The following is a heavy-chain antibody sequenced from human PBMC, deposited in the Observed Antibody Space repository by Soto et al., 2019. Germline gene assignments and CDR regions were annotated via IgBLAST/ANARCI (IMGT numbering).Heavy chain of an antibody. CDR2: IYPGDSDT. CDR1: GYSFTSYW. CDR3: ARSRDIVVSGGWFDP. J-gene: IGHJ5*02. V-gene: IGHV5-51*01. Sequence: VESLKISCKGSGYSFTSYWICWLLQMPVKVLEWMGIIYPGDSDTRYSPSFQGQVTISADKSISTAYLQWSSLKASDTAMYYCARSRDIVVSGGWFDPWGQGTLVTVSS. D-gene: IGHD2-15*01.